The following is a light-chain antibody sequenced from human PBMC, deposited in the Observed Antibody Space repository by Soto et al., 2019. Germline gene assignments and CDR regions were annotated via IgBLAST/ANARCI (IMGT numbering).Light chain of an antibody. V-gene: IGKV3-20*01. CDR1: QSVSSSY. J-gene: IGKJ2*01. Sequence: EIVLTQSPGTLSLSPGERATLSCRASQSVSSSYLAWYQQKPGQAPRLLIYGASSRATGIPDRFSGSGSGTDFTLTIXXLEPEDFAVYYCQQGSTFGQGTKLEIK. CDR3: QQGST. CDR2: GAS.